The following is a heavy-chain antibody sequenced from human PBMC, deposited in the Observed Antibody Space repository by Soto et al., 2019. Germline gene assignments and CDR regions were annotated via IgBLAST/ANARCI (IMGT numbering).Heavy chain of an antibody. V-gene: IGHV4-4*07. D-gene: IGHD1-1*01. J-gene: IGHJ5*02. CDR2: IYATGTT. Sequence: NPSLTCAVSGASISGFYWSWIRKSAGKGLEWIGRIYATGTTDYNPSLKSRVMMSVDTSKKQFSLKLRSVTAADTAVYYCVRDGTKTLRDWFDPWGQGISVTVSS. CDR1: GASISGFY. CDR3: VRDGTKTLRDWFDP.